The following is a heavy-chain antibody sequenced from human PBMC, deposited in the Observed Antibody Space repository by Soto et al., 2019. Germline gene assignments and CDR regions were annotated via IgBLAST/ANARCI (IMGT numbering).Heavy chain of an antibody. Sequence: QVQLVQSGAEVKKPGASVKVSCKASGYTFTGYYMHWVRQAPGQGLEWMGWINPNSGGTNYAQKFQGRVTMTRDTSISTAYMELSRLRSDDTAVYYCARGAPWKLLWFGELLGYWGQGTLVTVSS. J-gene: IGHJ4*02. CDR3: ARGAPWKLLWFGELLGY. CDR2: INPNSGGT. CDR1: GYTFTGYY. V-gene: IGHV1-2*02. D-gene: IGHD3-10*01.